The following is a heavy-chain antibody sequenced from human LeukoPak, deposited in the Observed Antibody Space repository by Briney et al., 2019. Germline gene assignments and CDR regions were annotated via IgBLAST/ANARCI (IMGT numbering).Heavy chain of an antibody. J-gene: IGHJ4*02. V-gene: IGHV3-7*01. CDR3: ASAGNQYGSGSYGYFDY. CDR1: GFTFSDYW. Sequence: PGGSLRLSCTASGFTFSDYWLNWVRQAPGKGLEWVAKIKQDGTEIYYVDSVKGRFTISRDTAKNSLYLQMHSLRAEDTAVYFCASAGNQYGSGSYGYFDYWGQGTLVTVSS. CDR2: IKQDGTEI. D-gene: IGHD3-10*01.